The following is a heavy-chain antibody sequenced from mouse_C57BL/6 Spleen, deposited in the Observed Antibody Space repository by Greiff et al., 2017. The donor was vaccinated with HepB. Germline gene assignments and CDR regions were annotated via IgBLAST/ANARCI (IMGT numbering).Heavy chain of an antibody. D-gene: IGHD6-1*01. CDR1: GFTFSSYA. Sequence: EVQLEESGAGLVKPGGSVKLSCAASGFTFSSYAMSWVRQTPEKRLEWVATISDGGSYTYYPDNVKGRFTISRDNAKNNLYLQMSHLKSEDTAMYYCATATTYCVSFADWGPVTLVPLSA. CDR2: ISDGGSYT. CDR3: ATATTYCVSFAD. J-gene: IGHJ3*01. V-gene: IGHV5-4*01.